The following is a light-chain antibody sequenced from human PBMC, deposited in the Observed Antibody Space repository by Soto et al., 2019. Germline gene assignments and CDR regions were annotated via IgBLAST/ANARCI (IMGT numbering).Light chain of an antibody. V-gene: IGLV2-14*01. CDR1: SSDVGGYNY. CDR2: DVS. CDR3: NSYTSSTTPYV. J-gene: IGLJ1*01. Sequence: QSALTQPASVSGSPGQSITISCTGTSSDVGGYNYVSWYQQHPGKAPKVIIYDVSNRPSGVSNRFSGSKSGNTASLTISGLQAEDEAEYYCNSYTSSTTPYVFGPGTKVTVL.